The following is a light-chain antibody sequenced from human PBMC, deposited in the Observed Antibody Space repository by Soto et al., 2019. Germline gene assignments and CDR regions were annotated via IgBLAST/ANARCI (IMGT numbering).Light chain of an antibody. CDR1: SSDVGGYNY. Sequence: QSALTQPASVSGSPGQSITISCTGTSSDVGGYNYVDWYQQHPGKAPKLVIYDVSNRPSGVSNCFSGSKSGDTASLTISGLQAEDEADYYCSSYTSSTSYVFGNGTKLTVL. CDR3: SSYTSSTSYV. J-gene: IGLJ1*01. V-gene: IGLV2-14*03. CDR2: DVS.